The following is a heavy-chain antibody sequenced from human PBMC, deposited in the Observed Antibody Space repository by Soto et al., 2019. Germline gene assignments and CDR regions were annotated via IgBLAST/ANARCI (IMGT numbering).Heavy chain of an antibody. CDR3: AREQGAIAARGWFDP. J-gene: IGHJ5*02. CDR1: GGSISSYY. Sequence: QVQLQESGPGLVKPSETLSLTCTVSGGSISSYYWSWIRQPAGKGLEWIGRIYTSGSTNYNPSLKRRVTLSVDTSKNQFYLKLRSVTAAETAVYYCAREQGAIAARGWFDPWGQGTLVTVSS. CDR2: IYTSGST. V-gene: IGHV4-4*07. D-gene: IGHD6-6*01.